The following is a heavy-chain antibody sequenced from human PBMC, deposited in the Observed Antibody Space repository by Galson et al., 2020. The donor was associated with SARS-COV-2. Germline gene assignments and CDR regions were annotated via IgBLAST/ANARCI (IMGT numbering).Heavy chain of an antibody. CDR3: ARAIYRGEVVVAATPIGAFDI. V-gene: IGHV1-18*01. CDR1: GYTFTSYG. CDR2: ISAYNGNT. D-gene: IGHD2-15*01. J-gene: IGHJ3*02. Sequence: GESLKISCKASGYTFTSYGISWVRQAPGQGLEWMGWISAYNGNTNYAQKLQGRVTMTTDTSTSTAYMELRSLRSDDTAVYYCARAIYRGEVVVAATPIGAFDIWGQGTMVTVSS.